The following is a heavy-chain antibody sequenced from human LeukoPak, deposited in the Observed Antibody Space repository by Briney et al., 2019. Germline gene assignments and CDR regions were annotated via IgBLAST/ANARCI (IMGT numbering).Heavy chain of an antibody. V-gene: IGHV3-21*01. CDR3: AKDQKSLRVRYYFDY. Sequence: GGSLRLSCAASRFTFSSYSMNWVRQAPGKGLEWVSSISSSSSYIYYADSVKGRFTISRDNAKNSLYLQMNSLRAEDTAVYYCAKDQKSLRVRYYFDYWGQGTLVTVSS. CDR2: ISSSSSYI. CDR1: RFTFSSYS. D-gene: IGHD4-17*01. J-gene: IGHJ4*02.